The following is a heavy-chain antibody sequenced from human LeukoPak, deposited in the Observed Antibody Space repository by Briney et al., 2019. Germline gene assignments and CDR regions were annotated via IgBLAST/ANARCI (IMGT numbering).Heavy chain of an antibody. J-gene: IGHJ3*02. V-gene: IGHV3-73*01. CDR2: IRSKANSYAT. CDR1: GFTFSGSA. CDR3: TRSGEVYDFWSGYYDAFDI. Sequence: GGSLGLSCAASGFTFSGSAMHWVRQASGKGLEWVGRIRSKANSYATAYAASVKGRFTISRDDSKNTAYLQMNSLKTEDTAVYYCTRSGEVYDFWSGYYDAFDIWGQGTMVTVSS. D-gene: IGHD3-3*01.